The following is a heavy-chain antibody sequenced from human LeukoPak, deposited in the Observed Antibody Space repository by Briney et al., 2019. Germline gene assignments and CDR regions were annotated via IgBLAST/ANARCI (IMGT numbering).Heavy chain of an antibody. V-gene: IGHV4-34*01. CDR1: GGSFSGYY. CDR2: IYYSGNT. D-gene: IGHD3-16*02. J-gene: IGHJ4*02. Sequence: SETLSLTCAVYGGSFSGYYWSWIRQPPGKGLEWIGSIYYSGNTYYNPSLKSRVTISVDTYKNQFSLKLSSVTAADTAVYYCARARRVMITFGGVIASYFDYWGQGTLVTVSS. CDR3: ARARRVMITFGGVIASYFDY.